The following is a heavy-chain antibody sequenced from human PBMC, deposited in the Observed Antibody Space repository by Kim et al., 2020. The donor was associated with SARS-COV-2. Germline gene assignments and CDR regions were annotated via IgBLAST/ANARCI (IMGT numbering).Heavy chain of an antibody. D-gene: IGHD3-10*01. CDR3: ARSSPVYYGSGSFFDY. J-gene: IGHJ4*02. Sequence: SVKGRFTISRENAKNSLYLQMNSLRAGDTAVYYCARSSPVYYGSGSFFDYWGQGTLVTVSS. V-gene: IGHV3-13*01.